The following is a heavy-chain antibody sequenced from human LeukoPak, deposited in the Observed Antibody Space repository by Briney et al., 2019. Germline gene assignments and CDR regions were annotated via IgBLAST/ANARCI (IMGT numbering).Heavy chain of an antibody. D-gene: IGHD1-26*01. CDR1: GYTFTSYG. CDR2: ISAYNGNT. J-gene: IGHJ4*02. V-gene: IGHV1-18*01. CDR3: ARDLDSGSSPGD. Sequence: ASVKVSCKASGYTFTSYGISWVRQAPGLGLEWMGWISAYNGNTNYAQKLQGRVTMTTDTSTSTAYMELRSLRSDDTAVYYCARDLDSGSSPGDWGQGTLVTVSS.